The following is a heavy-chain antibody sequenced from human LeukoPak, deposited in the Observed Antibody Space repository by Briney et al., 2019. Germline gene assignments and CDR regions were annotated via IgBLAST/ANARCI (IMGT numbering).Heavy chain of an antibody. D-gene: IGHD3-10*01. CDR1: LDSTTSNF. J-gene: IGHJ4*02. Sequence: SETLSLTCTVSLDSTTSNFWSWVRQPPGKGLEWIGEIHRSGSTNYNPSLQSRVTISIDRSKNQIALELSSVTAADTAVYYCARAPKSISYSASGNPPDYWGQGTLVIVSS. V-gene: IGHV4-4*02. CDR3: ARAPKSISYSASGNPPDY. CDR2: IHRSGST.